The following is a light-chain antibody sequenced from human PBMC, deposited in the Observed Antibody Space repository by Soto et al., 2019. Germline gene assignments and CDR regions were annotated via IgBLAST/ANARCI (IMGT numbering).Light chain of an antibody. CDR1: QSLVHSDGNTY. V-gene: IGKV2-24*01. CDR3: MQETQSRA. Sequence: DIVLTQTPLSSPVTLGQSASISCRSSQSLVHSDGNTYLNWLQQRPGQPPRLLIYKISNRFSGVPDRFSGSGAGKDLTLKTSRLEDEDAGVYYCMQETQSRAYGQGTQVEIK. CDR2: KIS. J-gene: IGKJ1*01.